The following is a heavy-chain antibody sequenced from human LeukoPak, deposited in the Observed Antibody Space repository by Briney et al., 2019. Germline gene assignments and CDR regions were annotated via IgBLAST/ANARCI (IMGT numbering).Heavy chain of an antibody. D-gene: IGHD1-1*01. CDR2: IYYSGST. J-gene: IGHJ3*02. CDR3: ARSGLEGDDAFDI. CDR1: GGSISSSSYY. Sequence: PSETLSLTCTVSGGSISSSSYYWGWIRQPPGKGLEWIGSIYYSGSTYYNPSLKSRVTISVDTSKNQFSLKLSSVTAADTAVYYCARSGLEGDDAFDIWGQGTMVTVSS. V-gene: IGHV4-39*01.